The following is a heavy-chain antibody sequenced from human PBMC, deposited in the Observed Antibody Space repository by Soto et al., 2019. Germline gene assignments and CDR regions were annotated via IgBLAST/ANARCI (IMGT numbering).Heavy chain of an antibody. CDR2: ISSSSSYI. J-gene: IGHJ5*02. V-gene: IGHV3-21*01. CDR1: GFTFSSYS. Sequence: PGGSLRLSCAASGFTFSSYSMNWVRQAPGKGLEWVSSISSSSSYIYYADSVKGRFTISRDNAKNSLYLQMNSLRAEDTAVYYCARDPHPGFLDDGSGYWSWGQGTLVTVSS. D-gene: IGHD3-22*01. CDR3: ARDPHPGFLDDGSGYWS.